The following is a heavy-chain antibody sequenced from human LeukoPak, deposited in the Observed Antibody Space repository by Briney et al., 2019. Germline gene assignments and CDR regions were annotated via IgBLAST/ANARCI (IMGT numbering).Heavy chain of an antibody. Sequence: PGGSLRLSCSASGFRFSDYDMNWFRPAPGKGLEWISSISGRSSHVYYGDSVKGRFSISRDNAMNSVFLQMNSLGVDDTAVYYCGRAFPPLRTASAGDLWGQGTLVTVSS. V-gene: IGHV3-21*01. CDR1: GFRFSDYD. D-gene: IGHD3-16*01. CDR2: ISGRSSHV. CDR3: GRAFPPLRTASAGDL. J-gene: IGHJ4*02.